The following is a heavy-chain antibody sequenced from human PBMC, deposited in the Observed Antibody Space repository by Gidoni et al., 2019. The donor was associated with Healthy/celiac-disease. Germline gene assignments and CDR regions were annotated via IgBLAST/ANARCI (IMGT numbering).Heavy chain of an antibody. D-gene: IGHD1-26*01. V-gene: IGHV3-30*18. J-gene: IGHJ4*02. CDR1: GFPFSSYG. CDR3: AKDQGGSYYYFDY. CDR2: ISDDGSNK. Sequence: QVQLVESGGGVVQPGGFLRLSCAASGFPFSSYGMHWVRQAPGKGLEWVAVISDDGSNKYYADSVKGRFTISRDNSKNTLYLQMNSLRAEDTAVYYCAKDQGGSYYYFDYWGQGTLVTVSS.